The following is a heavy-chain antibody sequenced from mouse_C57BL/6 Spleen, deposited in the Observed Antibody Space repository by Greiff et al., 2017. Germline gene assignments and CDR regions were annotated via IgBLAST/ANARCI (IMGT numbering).Heavy chain of an antibody. Sequence: EVQLQQSGPELVKPGASVKISCKASGYTFTDYYMHWVKQSHGQSLEWIGDINPNNGGTSYNQKFKGKATLTVDKSSSTAYMELRSLTSEDAAVYFCARNYAEDYWGQGTTLTVSS. J-gene: IGHJ2*01. CDR2: INPNNGGT. D-gene: IGHD1-1*01. CDR1: GYTFTDYY. V-gene: IGHV1-26*01. CDR3: ARNYAEDY.